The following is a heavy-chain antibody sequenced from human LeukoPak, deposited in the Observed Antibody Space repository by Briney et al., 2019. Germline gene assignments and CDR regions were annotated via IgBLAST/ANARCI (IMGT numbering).Heavy chain of an antibody. CDR2: IFYSGST. J-gene: IGHJ4*02. D-gene: IGHD6-13*01. CDR3: ARRYSSSWYFDY. CDR1: GGSISSYY. Sequence: SETLSLTCTVSGGSISSYYWSWIRQPPGKGLEWIGYIFYSGSTNYNPSLKSRVTISVDTSKNQFSLKLTSVTAADTAVYYCARRYSSSWYFDYWGQGTLVTVSS. V-gene: IGHV4-59*01.